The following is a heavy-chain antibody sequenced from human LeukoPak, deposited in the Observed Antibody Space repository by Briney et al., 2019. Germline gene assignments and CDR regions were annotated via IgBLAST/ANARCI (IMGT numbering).Heavy chain of an antibody. V-gene: IGHV3-30*04. Sequence: GGSLRLSCEVSGFSFGGYALHWVRQAPGKGLEWVAVISFDGSQKYYADSVKGRVTISRDTFKNTLFLQMDSLSGEDTGFYYCARSDRGDYNFDYWGQGTLVTVSS. D-gene: IGHD4-17*01. CDR3: ARSDRGDYNFDY. CDR1: GFSFGGYA. CDR2: ISFDGSQK. J-gene: IGHJ4*02.